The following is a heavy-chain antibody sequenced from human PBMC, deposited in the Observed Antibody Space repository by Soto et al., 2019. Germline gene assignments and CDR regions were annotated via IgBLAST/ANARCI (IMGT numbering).Heavy chain of an antibody. CDR2: ISGSDSII. V-gene: IGHV3-11*01. D-gene: IGHD3-22*01. Sequence: QVQLVESGGGLVKPGGSLRLSCAASGFTFSDYYMSWIRQAPGKGLEWVSYISGSDSIIYYADSVKGRFTISRDNAKNSLYLQMNSLRAEDTAMYYCARDLGYYDSSGYFDYWGQGTLVTVSS. CDR1: GFTFSDYY. CDR3: ARDLGYYDSSGYFDY. J-gene: IGHJ4*02.